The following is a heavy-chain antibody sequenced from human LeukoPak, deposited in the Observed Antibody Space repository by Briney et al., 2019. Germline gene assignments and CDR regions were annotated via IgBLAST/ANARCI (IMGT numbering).Heavy chain of an antibody. CDR1: GYTFTSYA. Sequence: ASVKVSCKASGYTFTSYAMHWVRQAPGQRLEWMGWINADNDNTKSSQKFQGRVTITRDTSASTAYMELSSQRSEDTAVYYCARHRSNDFDYWGQGTLVTVSS. J-gene: IGHJ4*02. CDR2: INADNDNT. D-gene: IGHD1-26*01. V-gene: IGHV1-3*01. CDR3: ARHRSNDFDY.